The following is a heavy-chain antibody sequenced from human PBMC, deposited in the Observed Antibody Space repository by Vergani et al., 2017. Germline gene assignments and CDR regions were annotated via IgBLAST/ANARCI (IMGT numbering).Heavy chain of an antibody. D-gene: IGHD1-26*01. J-gene: IGHJ4*02. CDR2: ISAYNGNT. V-gene: IGHV1-18*04. Sequence: QVQLVQSGSELKKPGASVKVSCKASGYTFTSYYMHWVRQAPGQGLEWMGWISAYNGNTNYAQKLQGRVTMTTDTSTSTAYMELRSLRSDDTAVYYCARATPWGSYSGFDYWGQGTLVTVSS. CDR1: GYTFTSYY. CDR3: ARATPWGSYSGFDY.